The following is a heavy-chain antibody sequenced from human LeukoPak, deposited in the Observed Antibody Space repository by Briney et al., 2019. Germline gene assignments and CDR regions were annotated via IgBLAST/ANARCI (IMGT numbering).Heavy chain of an antibody. CDR3: AKNIAVAGTNYFDY. CDR2: ISGSGGST. V-gene: IGHV3-23*01. D-gene: IGHD6-19*01. J-gene: IGHJ4*02. Sequence: GGSLRLSCAASGFTFSSYAMSWVRQAPGKGLEWVSAISGSGGSTYYADSVKGQFTISRDNSKNTLYLQMNSLRAEDTAVYYCAKNIAVAGTNYFDYWGQGTLVTVSS. CDR1: GFTFSSYA.